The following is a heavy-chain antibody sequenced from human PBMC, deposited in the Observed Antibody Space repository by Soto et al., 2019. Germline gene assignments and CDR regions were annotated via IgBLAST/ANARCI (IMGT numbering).Heavy chain of an antibody. J-gene: IGHJ3*02. CDR1: GGSISSYY. CDR3: ARHFSATSNWRDAFDI. Sequence: PSETLSLTCTVSGGSISSYYWSWIRQPPGKGLEWIGYIYYSGSTNYNPSLKSRVTISVDTSKNQFSLKLSSVTAADTAVYYCARHFSATSNWRDAFDIWGQGTMVT. V-gene: IGHV4-59*08. CDR2: IYYSGST. D-gene: IGHD1-26*01.